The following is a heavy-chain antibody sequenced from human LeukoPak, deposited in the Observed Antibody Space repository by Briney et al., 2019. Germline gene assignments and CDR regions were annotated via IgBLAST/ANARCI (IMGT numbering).Heavy chain of an antibody. CDR2: INPNSGGT. J-gene: IGHJ4*02. CDR3: ARDLGYCSSTSCLSADFDY. Sequence: ASVKVSCKASGYTFTGCYMHWVRQAPGQGLEWMGWINPNSGGTNYAQKFQGRVTMTRDTSISTAYMALSRLKSDDTAVYYCARDLGYCSSTSCLSADFDYWGQGTLVTVSS. D-gene: IGHD2-2*01. V-gene: IGHV1-2*02. CDR1: GYTFTGCY.